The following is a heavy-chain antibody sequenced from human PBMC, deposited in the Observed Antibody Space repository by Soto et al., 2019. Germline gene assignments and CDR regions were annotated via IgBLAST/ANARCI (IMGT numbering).Heavy chain of an antibody. D-gene: IGHD4-4*01. CDR1: GGSISSSSYY. Sequence: SETLSLTCTVSGGSISSSSYYWGWIRQPPGKGLEWIGSIYYSGSTYYNPSLKSRVTISVDTSKNQFSLKLSSVTAADTAVYYCAATTVTTPFDYWGQGTLVTVSS. CDR3: AATTVTTPFDY. V-gene: IGHV4-39*01. J-gene: IGHJ4*02. CDR2: IYYSGST.